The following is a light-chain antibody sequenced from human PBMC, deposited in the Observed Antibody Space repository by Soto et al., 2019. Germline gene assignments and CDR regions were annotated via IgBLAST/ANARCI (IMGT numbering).Light chain of an antibody. J-gene: IGKJ1*01. Sequence: DIQMTQSPSSLSASVGDRFTITCRASQSISSYLNWYQQKPGKAPKLLIHDASSLESGVPSRFSGSGSGTEFTLTINSLQPDDSATYYCQQYQSYPWTFGQGTKVDIK. CDR3: QQYQSYPWT. CDR1: QSISSY. V-gene: IGKV1-5*01. CDR2: DAS.